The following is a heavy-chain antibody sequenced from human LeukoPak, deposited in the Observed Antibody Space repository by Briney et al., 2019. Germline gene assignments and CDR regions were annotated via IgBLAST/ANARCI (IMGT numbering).Heavy chain of an antibody. CDR3: ARGFVDIVATTEHGNWFDP. D-gene: IGHD5-12*01. J-gene: IGHJ5*02. CDR2: ISYDGSNK. Sequence: GGSLRLSCAASGFTFSSYAMHWVRQAPGKGLEWVAVISYDGSNKYYADSVKGRSTISRDNSKNTLYLQMNSLRAEDTAVYYCARGFVDIVATTEHGNWFDPWGQGTLVTVSS. CDR1: GFTFSSYA. V-gene: IGHV3-30-3*01.